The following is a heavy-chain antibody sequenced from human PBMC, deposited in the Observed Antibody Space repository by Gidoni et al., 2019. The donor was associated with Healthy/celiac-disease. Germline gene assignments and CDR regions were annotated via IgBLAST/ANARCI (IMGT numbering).Heavy chain of an antibody. J-gene: IGHJ5*02. CDR2: IYSGGST. D-gene: IGHD2-2*01. V-gene: IGHV3-66*01. Sequence: EVQLVESGGGLVQPGGSLRLSCASSGFTVSSNYMSWVRQAPGKGLAWVAVIYSGGSTYYADSVKGRFTISRDNSKNTLYLQMNSLRAEDTAVYYCARNGDPYCSSTSCYVGWFDPWGQGTLVTVSS. CDR1: GFTVSSNY. CDR3: ARNGDPYCSSTSCYVGWFDP.